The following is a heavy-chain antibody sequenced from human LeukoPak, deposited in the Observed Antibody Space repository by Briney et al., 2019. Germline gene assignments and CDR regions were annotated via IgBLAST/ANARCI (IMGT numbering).Heavy chain of an antibody. CDR3: ARGRVGATGESSFDY. J-gene: IGHJ4*02. CDR2: FIPIFGTA. CDR1: GGTFSSYA. D-gene: IGHD1-26*01. Sequence: SVKVSCKASGGTFSSYAISWVRQAPGQGLEWMGGFIPIFGTANYAQKFQGRVTITTDESTSTAYMELSSLRSEDTAVYYCARGRVGATGESSFDYWGQGTLVTVSS. V-gene: IGHV1-69*05.